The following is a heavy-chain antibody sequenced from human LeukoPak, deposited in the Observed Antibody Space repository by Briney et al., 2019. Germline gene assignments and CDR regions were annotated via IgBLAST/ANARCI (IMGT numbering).Heavy chain of an antibody. Sequence: GGSLRLSCAASGFTFSKVWMSWVRQAPGKGLEWVSAISGSGGSTYYADSVKGRFTISRDNSKNTLYLQMNSLRAEDTAVYYCAKLSVGANDYWGQGTLVTVSS. CDR2: ISGSGGST. D-gene: IGHD1-26*01. J-gene: IGHJ4*02. CDR3: AKLSVGANDY. CDR1: GFTFSKVW. V-gene: IGHV3-23*01.